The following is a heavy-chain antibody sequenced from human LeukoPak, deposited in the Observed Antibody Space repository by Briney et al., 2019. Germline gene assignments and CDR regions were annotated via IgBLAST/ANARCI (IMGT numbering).Heavy chain of an antibody. Sequence: GGSLRLSCAASGFTFSSYAMHWVRQAPGKGLEWVAVISYDGSNKYYADSVKGRFTISRDNSKNTLYLQMNSLRAEDTAVYYCAREGPNYYDSSGYFDYWGQGTLVTVSS. CDR1: GFTFSSYA. CDR2: ISYDGSNK. CDR3: AREGPNYYDSSGYFDY. D-gene: IGHD3-22*01. V-gene: IGHV3-30-3*01. J-gene: IGHJ4*02.